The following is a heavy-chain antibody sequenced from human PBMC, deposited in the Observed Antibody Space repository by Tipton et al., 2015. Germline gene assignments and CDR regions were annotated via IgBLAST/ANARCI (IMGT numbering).Heavy chain of an antibody. V-gene: IGHV1-69*01. Sequence: QLVQSGAEVKKPGSSVKVSCKASGDIFTNFGINWVRQAPGQGLEWMGGVIPIFSATTYTPKFLGRVTITADVSMTTAYLELDNLRLDDTAVYYCGVSDDISGSSSGIDVWGQGTTVTV. D-gene: IGHD3-9*01. CDR2: VIPIFSAT. J-gene: IGHJ6*02. CDR3: GVSDDISGSSSGIDV. CDR1: GDIFTNFG.